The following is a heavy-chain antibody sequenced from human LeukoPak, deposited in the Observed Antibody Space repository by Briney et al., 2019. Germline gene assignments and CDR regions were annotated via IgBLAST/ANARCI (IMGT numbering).Heavy chain of an antibody. D-gene: IGHD1-14*01. V-gene: IGHV4-34*01. J-gene: IGHJ4*02. CDR2: INHSGST. CDR1: GGSFSGYY. Sequence: SETLSLTCAVYGGSFSGYYWSWIRQPPGKGLEWIGEINHSGSTNYNPSLKSRVTISVDTSKNQFSLKLSSVTAADTAVYYCARAVGGPGRVDYWGQGTLVTVSS. CDR3: ARAVGGPGRVDY.